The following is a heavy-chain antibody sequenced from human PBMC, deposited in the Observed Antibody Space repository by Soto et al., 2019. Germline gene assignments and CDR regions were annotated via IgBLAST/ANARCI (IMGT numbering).Heavy chain of an antibody. CDR2: IAPHSGRT. Sequence: QVQLVQSGPEVKNPGASVRVSCMTSGYAFTSYGVNWVRQVPGQGLEWRGWIAPHSGRTTYLPKFQGRVTITADPSTNTAYMELTSLSSDDTGIYFCARAATGSYHSAYWGQGTVVTVSA. V-gene: IGHV1-18*04. CDR1: GYAFTSYG. D-gene: IGHD3-10*01. CDR3: ARAATGSYHSAY. J-gene: IGHJ4*02.